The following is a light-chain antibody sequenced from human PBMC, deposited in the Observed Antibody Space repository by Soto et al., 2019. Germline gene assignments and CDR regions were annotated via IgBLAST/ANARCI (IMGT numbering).Light chain of an antibody. Sequence: DIQMTQSPTSVSASVCDRVTITCRSSQAIDSCLAWYQQKPGEAPKLLIFTGSLLHSGVPPRFSGSGSGTDFTLTISSLQPEDFATYYCQQTLSFPPTFGQGTKVDIK. V-gene: IGKV1-12*01. CDR1: QAIDSC. J-gene: IGKJ1*01. CDR2: TGS. CDR3: QQTLSFPPT.